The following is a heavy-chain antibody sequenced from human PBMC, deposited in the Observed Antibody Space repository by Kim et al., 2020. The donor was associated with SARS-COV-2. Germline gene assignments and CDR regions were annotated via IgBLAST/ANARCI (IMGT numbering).Heavy chain of an antibody. J-gene: IGHJ4*02. CDR3: ARASPDTAKGVD. CDR1: GYTFTNYA. CDR2: INAGNGNT. D-gene: IGHD5-18*01. V-gene: IGHV1-3*01. Sequence: ASVKVSCKASGYTFTNYAIHWVRQAPGQRLEWMGWINAGNGNTEYSQKFQGRVTITRDTSANTAYMHLSGLRSEDTTVYYCARASPDTAKGVDWGQGTLVTVSS.